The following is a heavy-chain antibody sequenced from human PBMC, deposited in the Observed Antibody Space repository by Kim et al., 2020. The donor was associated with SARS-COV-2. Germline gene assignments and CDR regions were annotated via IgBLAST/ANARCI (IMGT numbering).Heavy chain of an antibody. J-gene: IGHJ4*02. Sequence: GGSLRLSCAASGFTFSSYSMNWVRQAPGKGLEWVSSISSSSSYIYYADSVKGRFTISRDNAKNSLYLQMNSLRAEDTAVYYCARGQLRYFDWLLSSFDYWGQGTLVTVSS. CDR3: ARGQLRYFDWLLSSFDY. CDR2: ISSSSSYI. CDR1: GFTFSSYS. V-gene: IGHV3-21*01. D-gene: IGHD3-9*01.